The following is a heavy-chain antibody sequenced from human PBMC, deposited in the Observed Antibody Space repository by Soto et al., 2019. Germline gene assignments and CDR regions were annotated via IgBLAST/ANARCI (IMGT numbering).Heavy chain of an antibody. J-gene: IGHJ3*02. Sequence: EVQLVESGGGLVKPGGSLRLSCAASGFTFSNAWMSWVRQAPGKGLEWVGRTKSKTDGGTTDYAAPVKGRFTISRDNSKNTLYLQMNSLRAEDTAVYYCAKDIKIGHYGGHRGAFDSWGQGTMVTVSS. CDR3: AKDIKIGHYGGHRGAFDS. CDR1: GFTFSNAW. V-gene: IGHV3-15*01. D-gene: IGHD4-17*01. CDR2: TKSKTDGGTT.